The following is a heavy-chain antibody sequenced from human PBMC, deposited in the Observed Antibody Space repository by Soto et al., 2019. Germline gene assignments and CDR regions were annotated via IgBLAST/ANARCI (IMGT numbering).Heavy chain of an antibody. CDR1: GFTFSAFG. J-gene: IGHJ4*01. Sequence: GGSLRLSCAASGFTFSAFGMHWVRQAPGKGLEWVAVISYDGTEEKYADSVKGRATVSRDNSKNTVYLQMNRLRGDDSAIYYCAKGRFDVVTISPFDHWGQGTLVTVSS. CDR3: AKGRFDVVTISPFDH. V-gene: IGHV3-30*18. CDR2: ISYDGTEE. D-gene: IGHD3-3*02.